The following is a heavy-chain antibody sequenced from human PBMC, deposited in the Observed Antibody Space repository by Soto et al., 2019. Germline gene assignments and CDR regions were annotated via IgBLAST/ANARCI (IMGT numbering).Heavy chain of an antibody. CDR1: GYTLTELS. D-gene: IGHD2-2*01. Sequence: ASVKVSCKVSGYTLTELSMHWVRQAPGKGLEWMGGFDPEDGETIYAQKFQGRVTMTEDTSTDTAYMELSSLRSEDTAVYYCATRGVVVVPAAHTNWFDPWGQGTLVTVSS. CDR3: ATRGVVVVPAAHTNWFDP. J-gene: IGHJ5*02. V-gene: IGHV1-24*01. CDR2: FDPEDGET.